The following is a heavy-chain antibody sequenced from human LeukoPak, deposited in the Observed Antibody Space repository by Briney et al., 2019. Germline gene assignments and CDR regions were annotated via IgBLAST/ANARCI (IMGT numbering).Heavy chain of an antibody. J-gene: IGHJ5*02. Sequence: PSETLSLTCAVSGYSISSGYYWGWIRQPPGKGLEWIGYIYYSGSTNYNPFLKSRVTISVDTSKNQFSLKLSSVTAADTAVYYCARYTPYYYYDSSGYPKSWFDPWGQGTLVTVSS. CDR2: IYYSGST. CDR3: ARYTPYYYYDSSGYPKSWFDP. CDR1: GYSISSGYY. V-gene: IGHV4-38-2*01. D-gene: IGHD3-22*01.